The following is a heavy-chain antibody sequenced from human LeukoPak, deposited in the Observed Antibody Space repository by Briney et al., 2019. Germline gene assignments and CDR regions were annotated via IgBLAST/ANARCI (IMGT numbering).Heavy chain of an antibody. CDR2: IYYSGST. J-gene: IGHJ3*02. Sequence: SETLSLTCTVSGGSISSSSYYWGWIRQPPGKGLEWIGSIYYSGSTYYNPSLKSRVTISVDTSKNQFSLKLSSVTAADTAVYYCARDDSITMVRGPTKYAFDIWGQGTMVTVSS. CDR3: ARDDSITMVRGPTKYAFDI. V-gene: IGHV4-39*07. CDR1: GGSISSSSYY. D-gene: IGHD3-10*01.